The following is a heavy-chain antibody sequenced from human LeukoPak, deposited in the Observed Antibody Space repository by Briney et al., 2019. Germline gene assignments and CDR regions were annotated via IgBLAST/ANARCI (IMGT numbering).Heavy chain of an antibody. CDR2: ISAYNGNT. CDR1: GYTFTSYG. CDR3: ARDRSGYGTPYYYYYGMDV. Sequence: ASVKVSCTASGYTFTSYGISWVRQAPGQGLEWMGWISAYNGNTNYAQKLQGRVTMTTDTSTSTAYMELRSLRSDDTAVYYCARDRSGYGTPYYYYYGMDVWGQGTTVTVSS. V-gene: IGHV1-18*01. J-gene: IGHJ6*02. D-gene: IGHD5-12*01.